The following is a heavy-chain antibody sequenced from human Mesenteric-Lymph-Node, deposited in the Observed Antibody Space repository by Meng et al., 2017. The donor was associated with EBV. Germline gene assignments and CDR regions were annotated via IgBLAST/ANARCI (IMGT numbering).Heavy chain of an antibody. CDR1: AGSRISGGYS. V-gene: IGHV4-30-2*01. Sequence: LHLPGSRSRRLTPPHPLPLTCPVFAGSRISGGYSWNGNRQTPGRGLELIGYIYHPGTTYYHPSLKSRVTMSVDRSTNQFSLWLKSVTAADTAIYYCARAGAYYDVLTGFDYWGQGTLVTVSS. J-gene: IGHJ4*02. CDR2: IYHPGTT. CDR3: ARAGAYYDVLTGFDY. D-gene: IGHD3-9*01.